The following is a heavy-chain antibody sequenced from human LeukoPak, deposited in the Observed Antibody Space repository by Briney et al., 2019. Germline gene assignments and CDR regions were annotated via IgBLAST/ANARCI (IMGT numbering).Heavy chain of an antibody. D-gene: IGHD1-1*01. CDR2: FDPEDGET. CDR1: GYTLTELS. CDR3: ASFTTGTTGEFYFDY. J-gene: IGHJ4*02. V-gene: IGHV1-24*01. Sequence: ASVKVSCKVSGYTLTELSMHWVRQAPGKGLEWMGGFDPEDGETIYVQKFQGRVTMTEDTSTDTAYMELSSLRSEDTAVYYCASFTTGTTGEFYFDYWGQGTLVTVSS.